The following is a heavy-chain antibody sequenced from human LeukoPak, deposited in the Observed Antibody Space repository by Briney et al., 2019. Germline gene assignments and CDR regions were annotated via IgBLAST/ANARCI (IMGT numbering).Heavy chain of an antibody. J-gene: IGHJ4*02. CDR2: IIPIFGTA. V-gene: IGHV1-69*01. CDR1: GGTFSSYA. Sequence: SVTVSCKASGGTFSSYAISWVRQAPGQGLEWMGGIIPIFGTANYAQKFQGRVTITADESTSTAYMELSSLRSEDTAVYYCARAPYCGGDCYLDYWGQGTLVIVSS. CDR3: ARAPYCGGDCYLDY. D-gene: IGHD2-21*01.